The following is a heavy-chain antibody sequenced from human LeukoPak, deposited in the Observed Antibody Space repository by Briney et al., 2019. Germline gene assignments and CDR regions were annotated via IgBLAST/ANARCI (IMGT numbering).Heavy chain of an antibody. CDR1: GGTFSSYA. J-gene: IGHJ4*02. Sequence: ASVKVSCKASGGTFSSYAISWVRQAPGQGLEWMGGIIPIFGTANYAQKFQGRVTITTDESTSTAYMEMSSLRSEDTAVYYCARGYDFWSGYFDYWGQGTLVTVSS. CDR3: ARGYDFWSGYFDY. D-gene: IGHD3-3*01. V-gene: IGHV1-69*05. CDR2: IIPIFGTA.